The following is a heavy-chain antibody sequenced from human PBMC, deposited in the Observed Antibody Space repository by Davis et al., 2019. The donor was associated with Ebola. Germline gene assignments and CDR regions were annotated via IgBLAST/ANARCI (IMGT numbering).Heavy chain of an antibody. CDR1: GYTFTSYS. Sequence: AASVKVSCKASGYTFTSYSFSWVRQAPGQGLEWMGWITVYNGNTNYAQKFQGRVSMTTDTSTSTVYMELRSLRPDDTAVYYCAREGNGVDYWGQGTLVTVSS. CDR2: ITVYNGNT. CDR3: AREGNGVDY. V-gene: IGHV1-18*04. J-gene: IGHJ4*02. D-gene: IGHD3-10*01.